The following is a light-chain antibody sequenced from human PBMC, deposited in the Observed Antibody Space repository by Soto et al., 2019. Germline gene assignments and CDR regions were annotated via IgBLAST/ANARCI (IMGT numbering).Light chain of an antibody. CDR1: SSDVGAHNF. CDR2: EVS. J-gene: IGLJ1*01. CDR3: NSYTSSNTYV. Sequence: QSVRTQPAWESGSPGEASTISCSGSSSDVGAHNFVSWYQHHPGKAPKLMIYEVSNRPSGVSNRFSGSKSGNTASLTISGLQAEDEADYYCNSYTSSNTYVFGSGTNVTVL. V-gene: IGLV2-14*01.